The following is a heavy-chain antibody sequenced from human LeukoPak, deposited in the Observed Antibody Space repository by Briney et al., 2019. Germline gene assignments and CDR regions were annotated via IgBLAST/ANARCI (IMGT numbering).Heavy chain of an antibody. J-gene: IGHJ4*02. D-gene: IGHD3-3*01. V-gene: IGHV1-2*04. Sequence: GASVKVSCKASGYTFTGYYLHWVRQAPGQGLEWMGWINPNSGGTNYAQKFQGWVTMTRDTSISTAYLQWSSLKASDTARYYCARHHYDFWSGTGSTIDYWGQGTLVTVSS. CDR1: GYTFTGYY. CDR2: INPNSGGT. CDR3: ARHHYDFWSGTGSTIDY.